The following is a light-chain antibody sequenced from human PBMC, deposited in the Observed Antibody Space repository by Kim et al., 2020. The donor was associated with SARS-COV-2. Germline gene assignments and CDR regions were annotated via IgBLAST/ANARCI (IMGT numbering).Light chain of an antibody. CDR2: QAS. CDR1: QSISTY. Sequence: SLSPGERATLSRRASQSISTYLAWYQQKPGQAPRLLIYQASNRTTGIPARFSGSGSGTDFTLTISSLEPEDVAVYYCQQRGNWRITFGQGTRLEIK. CDR3: QQRGNWRIT. J-gene: IGKJ5*01. V-gene: IGKV3-11*01.